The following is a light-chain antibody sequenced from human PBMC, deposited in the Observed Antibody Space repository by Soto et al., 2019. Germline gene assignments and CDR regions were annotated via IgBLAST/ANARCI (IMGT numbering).Light chain of an antibody. CDR2: GTS. CDR3: QLYNKWPYT. CDR1: QSVGRN. J-gene: IGKJ2*01. Sequence: EIVMTQSPVALSVSPEESAALSCRASQSVGRNFAWYQQRPGQAPRDLIYGTSTRATGVPAWFSGSGSGTDFTLTISSLQSEDFAVYYCQLYNKWPYTFGQGTRLEIK. V-gene: IGKV3-15*01.